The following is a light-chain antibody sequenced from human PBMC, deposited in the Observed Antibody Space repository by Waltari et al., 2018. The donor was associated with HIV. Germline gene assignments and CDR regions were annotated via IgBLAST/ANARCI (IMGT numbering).Light chain of an antibody. Sequence: DIQMTQFPSSVSAYVGDRVTFICRAAQGISTWLAWYQQKPGKAPKLLISGASNLEPGVPSRFSGSGSGTSFSLTITSLQADDFAVYYCQQTNSFPFTFGQGTRLEIK. V-gene: IGKV1-12*01. CDR1: QGISTW. J-gene: IGKJ5*01. CDR3: QQTNSFPFT. CDR2: GAS.